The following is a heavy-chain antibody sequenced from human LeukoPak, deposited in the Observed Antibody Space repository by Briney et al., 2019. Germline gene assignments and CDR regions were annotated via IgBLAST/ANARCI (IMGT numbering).Heavy chain of an antibody. CDR3: ARDLRFEVLSSVGY. Sequence: SETLSLTCTVSGGSINISSYYWGWIRPPAGKGLEWIGSIYYSGRTYYHPSLKSRLTISVDPSKNQFSLKLSYVTADATAVYFCARDLRFEVLSSVGYWGQGTLVAVSS. V-gene: IGHV4-39*02. CDR2: IYYSGRT. D-gene: IGHD3-10*01. CDR1: GGSINISSYY. J-gene: IGHJ4*02.